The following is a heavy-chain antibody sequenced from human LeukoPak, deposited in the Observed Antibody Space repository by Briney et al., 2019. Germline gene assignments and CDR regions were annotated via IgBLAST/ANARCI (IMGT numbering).Heavy chain of an antibody. CDR1: GGSFSGYY. D-gene: IGHD3-22*01. CDR2: INHSGST. Sequence: PSETLPLTCAVYGGSFSGYYWSWIRQPPGKGLEWIGEINHSGSTNYNPSLKSRVTISVDTSKNQFSLKLSSVTAADTAVYYCARPGLQTYYYDSSGYYYVDWAQGTLVTVSS. CDR3: ARPGLQTYYYDSSGYYYVD. J-gene: IGHJ4*02. V-gene: IGHV4-34*01.